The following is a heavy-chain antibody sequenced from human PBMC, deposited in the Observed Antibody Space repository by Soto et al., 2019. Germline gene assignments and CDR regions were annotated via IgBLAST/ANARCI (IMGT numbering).Heavy chain of an antibody. V-gene: IGHV4-39*01. CDR3: ARHLLTTVMTSCGLDY. CDR2: LYYRGTT. D-gene: IGHD4-17*01. Sequence: QLLLQESGPGLVKPSETLSLTCTVSGGSISSSGYYWARIRQPPGQGLEWIGALYYRGTTSYNPSVKSRVTISVDASKNQFSLKLSSVTAADTAMYYCARHLLTTVMTSCGLDYWGQGTLVAVSS. J-gene: IGHJ4*02. CDR1: GGSISSSGYY.